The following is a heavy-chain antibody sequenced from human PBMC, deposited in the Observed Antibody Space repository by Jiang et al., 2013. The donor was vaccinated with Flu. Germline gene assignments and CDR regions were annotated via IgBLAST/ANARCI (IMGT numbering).Heavy chain of an antibody. CDR1: GGSISGYY. D-gene: IGHD3-16*01. Sequence: GSGLVKPSETLSLTCTVSGGSISGYYWSWIRQPPGKALEWIAYAYYIGSVNYNPSLKSRVTISVDASENQVSLKLRSVTAADSAVYYCARSLVGKNYYDFNGLDVWGQGTTVVVSS. J-gene: IGHJ6*02. CDR2: AYYIGSV. V-gene: IGHV4-59*13. CDR3: ARSLVGKNYYDFNGLDV.